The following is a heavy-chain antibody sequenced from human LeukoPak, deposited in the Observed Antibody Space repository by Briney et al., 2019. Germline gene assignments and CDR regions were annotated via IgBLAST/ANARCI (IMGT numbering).Heavy chain of an antibody. Sequence: GGSLRLSCAASGFTFSSYGMHWVRQAPGKGLEWVAVISYDGSDKYYADSVKGRFTISRDNSKNTLYLQMNSLRAEDTAVYYCAKEGYYYDSSGYNYYYGMDVWGQGTTVTVSS. CDR1: GFTFSSYG. CDR2: ISYDGSDK. J-gene: IGHJ6*02. D-gene: IGHD3-22*01. CDR3: AKEGYYYDSSGYNYYYGMDV. V-gene: IGHV3-30*18.